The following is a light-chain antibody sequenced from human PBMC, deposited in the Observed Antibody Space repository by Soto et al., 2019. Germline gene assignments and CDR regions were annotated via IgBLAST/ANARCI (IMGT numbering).Light chain of an antibody. CDR2: GVS. V-gene: IGKV3-20*01. CDR3: QQYGDSPRT. CDR1: QGVSGRS. Sequence: EIVLTQSPGTVSLSPGDRATLSCRASQGVSGRSLAWYQQKPGQAPRLLIYGVSNAAPGTPDRFSGSGSGTDFTLTISGLEPEDFAVYFCQQYGDSPRTFGQGTKVEIE. J-gene: IGKJ1*01.